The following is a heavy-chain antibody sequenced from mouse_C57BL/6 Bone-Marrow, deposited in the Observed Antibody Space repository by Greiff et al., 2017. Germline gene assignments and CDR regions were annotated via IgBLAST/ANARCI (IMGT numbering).Heavy chain of an antibody. CDR3: TREGASTTVARRNFDY. V-gene: IGHV1-15*01. Sequence: QVQLQQSGAELVRPGASVPLSCKASGYTFTDYEMHWVKQTPVHGLEWIGAIDPETGGTAYNQKFKGKAILTADKSSSTAYMELRSRTTADSAVYYCTREGASTTVARRNFDYWGQGTTLTVSS. CDR1: GYTFTDYE. J-gene: IGHJ2*01. D-gene: IGHD1-1*01. CDR2: IDPETGGT.